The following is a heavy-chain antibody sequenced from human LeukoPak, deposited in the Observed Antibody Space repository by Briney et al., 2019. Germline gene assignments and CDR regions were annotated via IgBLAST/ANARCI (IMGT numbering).Heavy chain of an antibody. D-gene: IGHD6-19*01. CDR2: IYYSGST. CDR3: ARAKGSGWGPFDY. Sequence: SETLSLTCTVSGGSISSYYWSWIRQPPGKGLEWIGYIYYSGSTNYNPSLKSRVTISVDTSKNQFSLKLSSVTAADTAVYCCARAKGSGWGPFDYWGQGTLVTVSS. V-gene: IGHV4-59*01. J-gene: IGHJ4*02. CDR1: GGSISSYY.